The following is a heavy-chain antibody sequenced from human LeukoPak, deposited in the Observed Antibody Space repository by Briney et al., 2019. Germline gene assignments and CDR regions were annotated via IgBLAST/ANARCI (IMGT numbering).Heavy chain of an antibody. D-gene: IGHD5-18*01. J-gene: IGHJ5*02. CDR1: GFTFSSYS. CDR2: ISSSSSYI. CDR3: ARDSYGYFGWFDP. Sequence: GGSLRLSCAASGFTFSSYSMNWVRQAPGKGLEWVSSISSSSSYIYYADSVKGRFTISRDNAKNSLYLQMNSLRTEDTAVYYCARDSYGYFGWFDPWGQGTLVTVSS. V-gene: IGHV3-21*01.